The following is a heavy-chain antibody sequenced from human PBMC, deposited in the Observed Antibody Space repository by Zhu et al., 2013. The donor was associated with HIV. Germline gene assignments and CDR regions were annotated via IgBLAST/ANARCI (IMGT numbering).Heavy chain of an antibody. J-gene: IGHJ4*02. V-gene: IGHV1-18*01. CDR3: ATVVTAYFDH. CDR2: IGSHNSHT. Sequence: QVQLVQSGAEVKKPGASVKVSCKASGYTFNSYGINWVRQAPGQGLEWMGWIGSHNSHTQSTQQMQGRLTMTTDKSTSTAYMELANVTSDDTAVYYCATVVTAYFDHWGQGTQVTVSS. D-gene: IGHD6-6*01. CDR1: GYTFNSYG.